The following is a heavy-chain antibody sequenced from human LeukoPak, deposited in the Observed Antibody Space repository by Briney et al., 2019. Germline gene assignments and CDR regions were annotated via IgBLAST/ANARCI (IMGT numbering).Heavy chain of an antibody. Sequence: GGSLRLSCAASGFTFSSFWMGWVRQAPGKGLDWVANINQYGSEIHYVDSVQGRFTISRDNFKNSLYLQMNSLRAEDTAVYFCATGSDGGYWGQGTLVTVSS. CDR1: GFTFSSFW. V-gene: IGHV3-7*01. CDR2: INQYGSEI. CDR3: ATGSDGGY. D-gene: IGHD2-8*02. J-gene: IGHJ4*02.